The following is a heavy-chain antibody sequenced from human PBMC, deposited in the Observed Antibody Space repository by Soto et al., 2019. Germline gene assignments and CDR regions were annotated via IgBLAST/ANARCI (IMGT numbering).Heavy chain of an antibody. V-gene: IGHV3-11*06. CDR3: ARDQIRDRGHDDIDY. D-gene: IGHD5-12*01. Sequence: QVQLVESGGGLVKPGGSLRLSCVASGFTFSDYYMSWIRQAPGKGLEWVSYISSSSSYTNYADSVKGRFTISRDNAKNAFYMMMNRLTEEETAVYYCARDQIRDRGHDDIDYGGQVPLV. J-gene: IGHJ4*02. CDR1: GFTFSDYY. CDR2: ISSSSSYT.